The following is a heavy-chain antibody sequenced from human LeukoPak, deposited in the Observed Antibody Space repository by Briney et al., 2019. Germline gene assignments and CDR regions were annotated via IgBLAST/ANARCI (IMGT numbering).Heavy chain of an antibody. V-gene: IGHV4-30-2*01. CDR2: IYHSGST. CDR1: GGSISSGGYY. J-gene: IGHJ6*02. Sequence: SETLSLTCTVSGGSISSGGYYWSWIRQPPGKGLEWIGYIYHSGSTYYNPSLKSRVTISVDRSKNQFSLKLSSVTAEDTAVYYCARDKMSYYYYGMDVWGQGTTVTVSS. CDR3: ARDKMSYYYYGMDV.